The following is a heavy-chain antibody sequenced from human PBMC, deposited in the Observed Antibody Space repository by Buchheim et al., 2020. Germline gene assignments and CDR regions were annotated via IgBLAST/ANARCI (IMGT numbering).Heavy chain of an antibody. CDR3: AREMARQLTAFDY. J-gene: IGHJ4*02. V-gene: IGHV3-30-3*01. D-gene: IGHD5-24*01. CDR2: ISYDGSNK. Sequence: QVQLVESGGGVVQPGRSLRLSCAASGFTFSSYAMHWVRQAPGKGLEWVAVISYDGSNKYYADSVKGRFTISRDNSKNTLYLQMNSLRAEDTAVYYCAREMARQLTAFDYWGQGTL. CDR1: GFTFSSYA.